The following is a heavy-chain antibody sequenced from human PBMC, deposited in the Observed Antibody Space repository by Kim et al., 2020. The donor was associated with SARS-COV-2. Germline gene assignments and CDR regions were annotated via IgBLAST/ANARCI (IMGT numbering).Heavy chain of an antibody. J-gene: IGHJ6*02. V-gene: IGHV3-30*18. CDR1: GFTFSSYG. CDR2: ISYDGSNK. D-gene: IGHD6-13*01. CDR3: AKDGRSSWTTWNYYYYYGMDV. Sequence: GGSLRLSCAASGFTFSSYGMHWVRQAPGKGLEWVAVISYDGSNKYYADSVKGRFTISRDNSKNTLYLQMNSLRAEDTAVYYCAKDGRSSWTTWNYYYYYGMDVWGQGTTVTVSS.